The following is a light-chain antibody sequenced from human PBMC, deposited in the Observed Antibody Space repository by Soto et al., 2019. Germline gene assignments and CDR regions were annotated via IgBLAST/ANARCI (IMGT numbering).Light chain of an antibody. Sequence: DFLITQPGFSLPVTPGDRAPTSGWLSQGSLNGNGHNNLDGYLQKPGQSQQPLIYLGSKRPSGVTDSFSGNGSGTYFTLKISRVEAEDVGVYYCMQDLQTPLTFGPGTKVDIK. CDR1: QGSLNGNGHNN. CDR2: LGS. CDR3: MQDLQTPLT. J-gene: IGKJ3*01. V-gene: IGKV2-28*01.